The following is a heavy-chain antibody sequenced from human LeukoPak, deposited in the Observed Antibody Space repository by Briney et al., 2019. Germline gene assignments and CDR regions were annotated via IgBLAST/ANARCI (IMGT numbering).Heavy chain of an antibody. CDR3: ARGPNRYYFDY. V-gene: IGHV4-59*11. CDR1: GGSISSQY. Sequence: KPSETLSLTCTVSGGSISSQYWSWIRQPPGKGLEWIGYISYSGSTSYNPSLKSRVTISVDTSKNQFSLKLSSVTAADTAVYYCARGPNRYYFDYWGQGTLVTVSS. D-gene: IGHD2/OR15-2a*01. CDR2: ISYSGST. J-gene: IGHJ4*02.